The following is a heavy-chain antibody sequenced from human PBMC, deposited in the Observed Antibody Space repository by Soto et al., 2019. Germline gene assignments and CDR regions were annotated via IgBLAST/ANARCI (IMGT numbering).Heavy chain of an antibody. D-gene: IGHD1-1*01. CDR2: INHSGST. CDR3: ARSAGVRWFDP. Sequence: QVQLQQWVAGLLKPSETLSLTCAVYGGSFSGYYWSWIRQPPGKGLEWIGEINHSGSTNYNPSLKSRVTISVDTSKNQFSLKLSSVTAADTAVYYCARSAGVRWFDPWGQGTLVTVSS. V-gene: IGHV4-34*01. J-gene: IGHJ5*02. CDR1: GGSFSGYY.